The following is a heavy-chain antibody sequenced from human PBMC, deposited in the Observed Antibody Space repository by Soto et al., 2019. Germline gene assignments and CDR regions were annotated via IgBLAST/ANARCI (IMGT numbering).Heavy chain of an antibody. CDR1: GASISVHSYY. CDR3: TRRYNCNDNYFDP. Sequence: EPLSLTCTASGASISVHSYYWTWIRQPPGKGLEWIGSSYYSGTTYFNPSLKSRATISVDTSKNQFSLRLTSVTAADTAIYYCTRRYNCNDNYFDPWCPGALVTVSS. D-gene: IGHD2-15*01. V-gene: IGHV4-39*01. CDR2: SYYSGTT. J-gene: IGHJ5*02.